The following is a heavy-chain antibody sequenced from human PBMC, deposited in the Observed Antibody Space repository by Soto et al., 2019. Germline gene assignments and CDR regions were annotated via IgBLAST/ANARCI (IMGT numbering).Heavy chain of an antibody. CDR3: ARDRDASMASYYYYGMDV. CDR2: INPNTGVT. Sequence: QVQLVQSGAEVKKPGASVTVSCKASGYTFTDYYLHWVRQAPGQGLEWMGWINPNTGVTNYAQKFQGWVTMTRDTSISTVYMGLRRLRSDDTAVYYCARDRDASMASYYYYGMDVWGQGTTVTVSS. J-gene: IGHJ6*02. D-gene: IGHD5-18*01. V-gene: IGHV1-2*04. CDR1: GYTFTDYY.